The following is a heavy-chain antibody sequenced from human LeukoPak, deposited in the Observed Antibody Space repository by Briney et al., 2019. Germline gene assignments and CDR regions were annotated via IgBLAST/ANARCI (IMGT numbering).Heavy chain of an antibody. D-gene: IGHD3-22*01. CDR3: ATDSYDST. J-gene: IGHJ5*02. V-gene: IGHV3-15*07. CDR2: TRSNSDGGTI. Sequence: GGSLRLSCATSGFTFSNAWMNWVRQAPGKGLEWVGRTRSNSDGGTIDYAAPVKGRFTLSRDDSKTTLYLQMNSLQTEDTAVYYCATDSYDSTWGQGTLVTVSS. CDR1: GFTFSNAW.